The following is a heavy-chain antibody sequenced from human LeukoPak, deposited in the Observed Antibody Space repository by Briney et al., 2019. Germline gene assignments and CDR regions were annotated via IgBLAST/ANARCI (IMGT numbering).Heavy chain of an antibody. Sequence: PGGSLRLSCAASGFTFSSYWMSWVRQAPGKGLEWVANIKQDGSEKYYVDSVKGRFTISRDNAKNSLYLQMNSLRAEDTAVYYCARGSRGAVAGTILHGYWGQGTLVTVSS. CDR2: IKQDGSEK. CDR1: GFTFSSYW. J-gene: IGHJ4*02. D-gene: IGHD6-19*01. V-gene: IGHV3-7*01. CDR3: ARGSRGAVAGTILHGY.